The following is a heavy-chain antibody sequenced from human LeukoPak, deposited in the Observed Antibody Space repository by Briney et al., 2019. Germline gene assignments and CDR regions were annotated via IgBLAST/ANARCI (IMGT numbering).Heavy chain of an antibody. V-gene: IGHV3-7*01. CDR3: ARGAYDYVWGSYRYFDY. J-gene: IGHJ4*02. Sequence: PGGSLRLSCAASGFTFSSYWMSWVRQAPGRGLEWVANIKQDGSEKYYVDSVKGRFTISRDNAKNSLYLQMNSLRAEDTAVYYCARGAYDYVWGSYRYFDYWGQGTLVTVSS. CDR1: GFTFSSYW. D-gene: IGHD3-16*02. CDR2: IKQDGSEK.